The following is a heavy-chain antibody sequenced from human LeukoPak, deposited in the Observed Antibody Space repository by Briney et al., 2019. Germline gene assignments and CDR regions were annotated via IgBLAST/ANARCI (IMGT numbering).Heavy chain of an antibody. V-gene: IGHV1-69*05. Sequence: SVKVSCKASGGTFSSYAISWVRQAPGQGLEWMGGIIPIFGTANYAQKFQGRVTITTDESTSTAYMELSSLRSEDTAVYYCAKETWIQGYLDYWGQGTLVTVSS. CDR3: AKETWIQGYLDY. CDR2: IIPIFGTA. CDR1: GGTFSSYA. J-gene: IGHJ4*02. D-gene: IGHD5-18*01.